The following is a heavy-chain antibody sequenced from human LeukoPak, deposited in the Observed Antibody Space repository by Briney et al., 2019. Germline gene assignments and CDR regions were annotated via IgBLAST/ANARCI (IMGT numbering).Heavy chain of an antibody. J-gene: IGHJ6*02. CDR1: GFTFSSYA. D-gene: IGHD2-2*01. CDR3: ARGGHCSSTSCYGYYYYYGMDV. V-gene: IGHV3-30-3*01. CDR2: ISYDGSNK. Sequence: GRSLRLSCAASGFTFSSYAMHWVRQAPGKGLEWVAVISYDGSNKYYADSVKGRFTTSRDNSKNTLYLQMNSLRAEDTAVYYCARGGHCSSTSCYGYYYYYGMDVWGQGTTVTVSS.